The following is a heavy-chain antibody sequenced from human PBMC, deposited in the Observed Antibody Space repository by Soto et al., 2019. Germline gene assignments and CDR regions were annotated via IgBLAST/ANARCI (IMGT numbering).Heavy chain of an antibody. Sequence: ASVKVSCKASGGTFSSYAISWVRQAPGQGLEWMGRIIPIFGTANYAQKFQGRVTITADKSTSTAYMELSSLRSEDTAVYYCARDRITMTTVFDYWGQGTLVTVSS. CDR3: ARDRITMTTVFDY. CDR1: GGTFSSYA. J-gene: IGHJ4*02. V-gene: IGHV1-69*06. D-gene: IGHD4-17*01. CDR2: IIPIFGTA.